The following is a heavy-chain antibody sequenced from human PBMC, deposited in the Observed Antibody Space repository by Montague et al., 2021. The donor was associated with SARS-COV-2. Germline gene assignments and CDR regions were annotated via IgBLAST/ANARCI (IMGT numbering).Heavy chain of an antibody. CDR1: GVSVSNRYTH. V-gene: IGHV4-61*01. Sequence: SETLSLTCTVSGVSVSNRYTHWSWVRQSPGKGLEWIGRIDYGGSPNYSPSLHSRVTISLDTSKNQLSLRLNSATAADTAAYYCASYWQGGSGRGSWGQGTLVTVSS. CDR3: ASYWQGGSGRGS. D-gene: IGHD3-10*01. CDR2: IDYGGSP. J-gene: IGHJ5*02.